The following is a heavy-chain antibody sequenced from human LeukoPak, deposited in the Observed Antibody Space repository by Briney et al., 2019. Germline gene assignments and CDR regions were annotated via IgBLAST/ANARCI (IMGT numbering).Heavy chain of an antibody. CDR3: ARDAPPSENGDYVYYYGMDV. CDR2: IYTSGST. D-gene: IGHD4-17*01. V-gene: IGHV4-4*07. Sequence: SETLSLTCTVSGGSISSYYWSWIRQPAGKGLEWIGRIYTSGSTNYNPSLKSRVTMSVDTSKNQFSLKLSSVTAADTAVYYCARDAPPSENGDYVYYYGMDVWGQGTTVTVSS. CDR1: GGSISSYY. J-gene: IGHJ6*02.